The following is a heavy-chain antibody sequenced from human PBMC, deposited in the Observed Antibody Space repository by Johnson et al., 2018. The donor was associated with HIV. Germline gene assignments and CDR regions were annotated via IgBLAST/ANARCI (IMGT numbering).Heavy chain of an antibody. CDR2: IRYDGSNK. V-gene: IGHV3-30*02. J-gene: IGHJ3*02. Sequence: VQLVESGGGVVQPGGSLRLSCAASGFTFSSYGMHWVRQAPGKGLEWVAFIRYDGSNKYYADSVKGRFTISRDNSKNTLYLQMNSLRAGDTAVYYCARQVYCSSTSCSSAFDIWGQGTMVTVSS. CDR1: GFTFSSYG. CDR3: ARQVYCSSTSCSSAFDI. D-gene: IGHD2-2*01.